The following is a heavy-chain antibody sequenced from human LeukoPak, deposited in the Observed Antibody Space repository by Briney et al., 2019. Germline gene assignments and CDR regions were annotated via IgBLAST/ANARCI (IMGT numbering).Heavy chain of an antibody. CDR2: LGISGDYA. CDR3: ATGPHALIAAAGYFDY. J-gene: IGHJ4*02. Sequence: PGGSLRLSCVASGFTLSSYAVSWVRQAPGKGLQWVSSLGISGDYAWYAGSVKGRFTISRDNSKNMLYLQMNSLRAEDTAVYYCATGPHALIAAAGYFDYWGQGTLVTVSS. CDR1: GFTLSSYA. D-gene: IGHD6-13*01. V-gene: IGHV3-23*01.